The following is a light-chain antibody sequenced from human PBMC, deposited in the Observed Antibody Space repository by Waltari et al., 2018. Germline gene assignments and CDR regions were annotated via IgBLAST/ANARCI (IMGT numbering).Light chain of an antibody. CDR1: SSDVGGYNY. CDR2: DVS. J-gene: IGLJ2*01. CDR3: SSYISSSTLEL. V-gene: IGLV2-14*03. Sequence: QSALTQPASVSGSPGQSITISCTGTSSDVGGYNYVSWYQQHPAKAPKLIIYDVSNRPSGVSTRFSGSKSGNTASLTISGLQAEDEADYYCSSYISSSTLELFGGGTSLTVL.